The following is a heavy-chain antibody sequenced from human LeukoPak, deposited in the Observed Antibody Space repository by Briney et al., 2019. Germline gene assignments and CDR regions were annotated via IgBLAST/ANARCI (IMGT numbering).Heavy chain of an antibody. CDR1: GGSFSGYY. J-gene: IGHJ4*02. V-gene: IGHV4-34*01. CDR2: INHSGST. Sequence: PSEPLPLTCALYGGSFSGYYWSWIRHPPGKGLEWIGEINHSGSTNYNPSLKSRVTISVDTSKNQFSLKLRSVTAADTSVYSCARLCGSRCGQKRNCLAAAVQRGYFDYWGQGTLVTVSS. CDR3: ARLCGSRCGQKRNCLAAAVQRGYFDY. D-gene: IGHD1-26*01.